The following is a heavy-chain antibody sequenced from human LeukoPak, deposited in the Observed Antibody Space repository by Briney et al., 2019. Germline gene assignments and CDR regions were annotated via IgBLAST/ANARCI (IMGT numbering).Heavy chain of an antibody. CDR1: GFIFSNHG. D-gene: IGHD3-9*01. V-gene: IGHV3-33*01. CDR2: IWYDGSNR. CDR3: VRAGALVIREYYFDY. J-gene: IGHJ4*02. Sequence: GRSLRLSCAASGFIFSNHGMHWVRQAPGKGLEWVAVIWYDGSNRYYADSVKGRFTISRDNSENTLYLQMNSLRAEDTAVYYCVRAGALVIREYYFDYWGQGTLVTVSS.